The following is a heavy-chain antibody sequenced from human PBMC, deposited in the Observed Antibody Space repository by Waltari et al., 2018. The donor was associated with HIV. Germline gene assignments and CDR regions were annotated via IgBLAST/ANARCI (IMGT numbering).Heavy chain of an antibody. J-gene: IGHJ4*02. D-gene: IGHD2-21*02. CDR3: ARPGLAYCGGDCYYHF. CDR2: VYPGDSET. V-gene: IGHV5-51*01. Sequence: VQLVQSGTEVKKPGESLTISCKASGYRGTTYWTAWVRQRPGKGLEWMGIVYPGDSETRYSPSFEGQVTISVDKSIATAYLQWSSLKASDSAVYYCARPGLAYCGGDCYYHFWGQGTLVSVSS. CDR1: GYRGTTYW.